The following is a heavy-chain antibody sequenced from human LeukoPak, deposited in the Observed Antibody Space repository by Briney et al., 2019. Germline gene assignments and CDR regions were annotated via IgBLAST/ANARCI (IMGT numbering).Heavy chain of an antibody. CDR1: GFTFSSYG. D-gene: IGHD2-15*01. CDR3: AKLSDCSGGSCYSENYFDY. V-gene: IGHV3-30*18. Sequence: PGGSLRISCAASGFTFSSYGMHWVRQAPGKGLEWVAVISYDGSNKYYADSVKGRFTISRDNSKNTLYLQMNSLRAEDTAVYYCAKLSDCSGGSCYSENYFDYWGQGTLVTVSS. J-gene: IGHJ4*02. CDR2: ISYDGSNK.